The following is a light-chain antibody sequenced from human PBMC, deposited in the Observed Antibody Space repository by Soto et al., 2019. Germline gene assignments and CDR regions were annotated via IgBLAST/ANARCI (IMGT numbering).Light chain of an antibody. Sequence: IQLTQSPSSLSASVGDRVTITCRASQGISSYLAWYQQKPGKAPKLLIYLASNLQSGVPTRFSGSGSGTDFTLTISSLQPEDFGTCYCQQLNSYPLTFGPGTKVDVK. CDR3: QQLNSYPLT. CDR2: LAS. CDR1: QGISSY. V-gene: IGKV1-9*01. J-gene: IGKJ3*01.